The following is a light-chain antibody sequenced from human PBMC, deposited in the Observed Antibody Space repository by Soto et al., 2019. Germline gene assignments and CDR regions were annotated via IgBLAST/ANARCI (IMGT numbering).Light chain of an antibody. Sequence: EMVLTQSPDTLSLSPGERATLSCRASQSVSRNFLAWYQQKPGQAPRLLMYDTSSRASGIPDRFSGSGSVTDFTLTISRLEPEDFAGYYCQQFDESRQVWTFXQGTKVDIK. CDR3: QQFDESRQVWT. CDR2: DTS. J-gene: IGKJ1*01. CDR1: QSVSRNF. V-gene: IGKV3-20*01.